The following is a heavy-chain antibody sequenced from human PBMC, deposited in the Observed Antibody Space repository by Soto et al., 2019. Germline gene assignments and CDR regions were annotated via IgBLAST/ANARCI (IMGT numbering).Heavy chain of an antibody. CDR1: EDSFSSYA. CDR2: IIPIFGTP. CDR3: VRDSGSPSPRPAH. J-gene: IGHJ4*02. D-gene: IGHD3-10*01. Sequence: QVHLVQSGAEVKKPGSTVKVSCKVSEDSFSSYAISWVRQAPGQGLEWMGGIIPIFGTPNYAQKFQGRITITADESTRSAYMDMCSLRLEDTALYYCVRDSGSPSPRPAHWGQGTLVTVSS. V-gene: IGHV1-69*13.